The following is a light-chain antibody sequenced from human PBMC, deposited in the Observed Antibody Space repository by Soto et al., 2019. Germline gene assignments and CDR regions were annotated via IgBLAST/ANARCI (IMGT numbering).Light chain of an antibody. V-gene: IGKV1-5*01. CDR1: QSISSW. J-gene: IGKJ1*01. CDR2: DAS. Sequence: DIHMTQSPSTLSASLGDRVTITCRASQSISSWLAWYQQKPGKAPKLLIYDASSLERGVPSRFSGSGSGTEFTLTISSLQPDDFATYYCQQYNSYWTFGQGTKV. CDR3: QQYNSYWT.